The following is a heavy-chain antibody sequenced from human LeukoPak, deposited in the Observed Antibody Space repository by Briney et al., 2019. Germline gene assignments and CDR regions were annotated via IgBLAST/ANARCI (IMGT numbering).Heavy chain of an antibody. Sequence: SQTLSLTCTVSGGSISNGSYYWSWIRQPAGKGLEWIGRIYTSGSTNYNPSLKSRVTISVDTSKNQFSLKLSSVTAADTAVYYCARTTVTVSHFDYWGQGTLVTVSS. CDR1: GGSISNGSYY. CDR3: ARTTVTVSHFDY. V-gene: IGHV4-61*02. J-gene: IGHJ4*02. D-gene: IGHD4-17*01. CDR2: IYTSGST.